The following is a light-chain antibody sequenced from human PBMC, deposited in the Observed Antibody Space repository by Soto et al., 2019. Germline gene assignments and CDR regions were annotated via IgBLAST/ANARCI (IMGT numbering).Light chain of an antibody. Sequence: EIVLTQSPGTLSLSPGERATLSCRASQSVSSSYLAWYQQKPGQAPRLLIYGASNRATGIPARFSGGGSGTDFTLTISSLEPEDFALYYCQQHFNGPITFGQGTRLEIK. J-gene: IGKJ5*01. CDR2: GAS. CDR1: QSVSSSY. CDR3: QQHFNGPIT. V-gene: IGKV3D-20*02.